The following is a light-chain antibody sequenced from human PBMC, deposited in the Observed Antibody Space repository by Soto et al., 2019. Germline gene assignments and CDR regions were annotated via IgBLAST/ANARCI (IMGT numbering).Light chain of an antibody. CDR3: ASWSDSLSGHV. J-gene: IGLJ1*01. V-gene: IGLV2-8*01. CDR1: SSDVGGYNY. CDR2: EVS. Sequence: QSVLTQPPSASGSPGQSVTISCTGTSSDVGGYNYVSWYRQHPGKAPKLMTYEVSKRPSGVPDRFSGSKSGNTASLTVSGLQAEDEADYYCASWSDSLSGHVFGTGTKVTVL.